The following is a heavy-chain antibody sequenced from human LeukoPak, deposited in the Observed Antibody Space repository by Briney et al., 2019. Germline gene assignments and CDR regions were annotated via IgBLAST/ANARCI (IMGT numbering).Heavy chain of an antibody. D-gene: IGHD3-22*01. CDR3: AKVYRYYDSSCQH. CDR2: ISGDGRST. CDR1: AFTFDDYA. V-gene: IGHV3-43*02. Sequence: PGGSLRLSCAASAFTFDDYAMHWVRQAPGKGLEWVSLISGDGRSTYFADSVKGRFTISRDNSKNSLYLQMNSLRTEDTALYYCAKVYRYYDSSCQHWGQGSLVTVCS. J-gene: IGHJ1*01.